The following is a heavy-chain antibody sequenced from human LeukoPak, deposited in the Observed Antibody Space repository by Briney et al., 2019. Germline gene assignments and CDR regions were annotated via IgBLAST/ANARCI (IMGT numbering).Heavy chain of an antibody. CDR3: AGDDAFDI. CDR1: GGTFSSYA. J-gene: IGHJ3*02. CDR2: MNPNSGNT. V-gene: IGHV1-8*02. Sequence: ASVKVSCKASGGTFSSYAISWVRQAPGQGLEWMGWMNPNSGNTGYAQKFQGRVTMTRNTSISTAYMELSSLRSEDTAVYYCAGDDAFDIWGQGTMVTVSS.